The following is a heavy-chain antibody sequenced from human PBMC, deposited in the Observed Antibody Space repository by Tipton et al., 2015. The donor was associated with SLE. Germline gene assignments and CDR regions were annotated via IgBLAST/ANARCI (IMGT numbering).Heavy chain of an antibody. V-gene: IGHV4-34*01. CDR2: INHSGST. CDR3: ARGPIRADAFDI. CDR1: GGSFSGYY. D-gene: IGHD3-10*01. J-gene: IGHJ3*02. Sequence: TLSLTCAVYGGSFSGYYWSWIRQPPGKGLEWIGEINHSGSTNYNPSLKSRVTISVDTSKNQFSLKLSSVTAADTAVHYCARGPIRADAFDIWGQGTMVTVSS.